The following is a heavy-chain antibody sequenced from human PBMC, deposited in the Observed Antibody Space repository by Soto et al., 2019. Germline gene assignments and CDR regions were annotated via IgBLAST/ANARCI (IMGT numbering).Heavy chain of an antibody. Sequence: EVQLLESGGGLVQPGGSLRLSCAGSGSTFIDYAMNWVRQAPGKGLEWVSGIRDNGIKTYYADYVKVRFNIYRDNSKNTLYLQMNSLRAEDTAVYYCASRRGSSGWYRWFDPWGQRTLVTVSS. CDR2: IRDNGIKT. J-gene: IGHJ5*02. CDR1: GSTFIDYA. CDR3: ASRRGSSGWYRWFDP. D-gene: IGHD6-19*01. V-gene: IGHV3-23*01.